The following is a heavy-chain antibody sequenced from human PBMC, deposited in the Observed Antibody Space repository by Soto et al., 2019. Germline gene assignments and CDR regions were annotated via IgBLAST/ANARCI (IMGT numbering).Heavy chain of an antibody. J-gene: IGHJ6*03. CDR1: GGSISSGGYN. V-gene: IGHV4-31*03. CDR2: IFYSGSP. Sequence: PSETLSLTCTVSGGSISSGGYNWSWIRQHPGKGLEWIGNIFYSGSPYYNPSLKSRVTISVDTSKNQFSLKLSSVTAADTAVYYCARVIYCSGGSCSNYYYMDVRGKGTTVTVSS. CDR3: ARVIYCSGGSCSNYYYMDV. D-gene: IGHD2-15*01.